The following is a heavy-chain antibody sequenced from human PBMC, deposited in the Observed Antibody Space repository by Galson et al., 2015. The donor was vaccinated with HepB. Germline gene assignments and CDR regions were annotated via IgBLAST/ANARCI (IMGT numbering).Heavy chain of an antibody. D-gene: IGHD3-16*01. CDR1: GFLFSDYY. V-gene: IGHV3-11*06. CDR3: ARLVWGLHGYSYGGPADY. Sequence: SLRLSCAASGFLFSDYYMSWIRQAPGKGLEWVSFISTGSDYTNYADSVKGRFTISRDNARNSLYLQLNTLRAEDTAVYYCARLVWGLHGYSYGGPADYWGQGALVTVS. CDR2: ISTGSDYT. J-gene: IGHJ4*02.